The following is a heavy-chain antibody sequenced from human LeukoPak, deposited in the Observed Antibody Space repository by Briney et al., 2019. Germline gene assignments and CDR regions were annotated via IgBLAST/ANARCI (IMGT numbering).Heavy chain of an antibody. CDR1: GGSISSGSYY. Sequence: PSETPSLTCAVSGGSISSGSYYWSWIRQPAGKGLEWIGRIYTSGSTNYNPSLKSRVTISVDTSKNQFSLKLSSVTAADTAVYYCARDIIIAAAGHDAFDIRGQGTMVTVSS. D-gene: IGHD6-13*01. V-gene: IGHV4-61*02. J-gene: IGHJ3*02. CDR2: IYTSGST. CDR3: ARDIIIAAAGHDAFDI.